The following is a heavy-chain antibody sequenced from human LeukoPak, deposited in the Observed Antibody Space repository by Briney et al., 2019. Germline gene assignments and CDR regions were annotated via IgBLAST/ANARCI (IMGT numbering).Heavy chain of an antibody. CDR1: RFTSSNYW. CDR2: IKEDGSEK. D-gene: IGHD2-8*01. J-gene: IGHJ5*02. CDR3: VAYDSPSGWLDP. V-gene: IGHV3-7*01. Sequence: PGGSLRLSCVASRFTSSNYWMTWVRQAPGKGLEWVANIKEDGSEKYYVDSVKGRFSISRDNAKNSPYMQMNSLRVEDTAVYYCVAYDSPSGWLDPWGQGTPVTVSS.